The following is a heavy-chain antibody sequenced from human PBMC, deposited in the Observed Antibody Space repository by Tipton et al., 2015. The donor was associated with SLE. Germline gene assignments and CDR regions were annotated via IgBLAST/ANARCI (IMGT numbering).Heavy chain of an antibody. CDR2: IYSGGST. J-gene: IGHJ2*01. D-gene: IGHD4-17*01. CDR3: ARYGDSYWYFDL. Sequence: SLRLSCAASGFTVSSNYMCWVRQAPGKGLEWVSGIYSGGSTYYADSVKGRFTISRGNSKNTLDLQINSQRAEDTAGYYCARYGDSYWYFDLWGRGTLVTVSS. CDR1: GFTVSSNY. V-gene: IGHV3-53*01.